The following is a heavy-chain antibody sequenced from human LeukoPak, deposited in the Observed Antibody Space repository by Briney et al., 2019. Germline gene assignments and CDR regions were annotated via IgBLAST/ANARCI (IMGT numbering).Heavy chain of an antibody. J-gene: IGHJ4*02. CDR1: GFTFSSYS. CDR3: ARDRYTAMAMLDY. CDR2: ISSSSSTI. Sequence: GGALRLSCAASGFTFSSYSMYWVRQGPGEGLERGSYISSSSSTIYYADAVKGRFTISRDNANNTLYLQMNSLRAEDTAVYYCARDRYTAMAMLDYWGQGTLVTVSS. V-gene: IGHV3-48*01. D-gene: IGHD5-18*01.